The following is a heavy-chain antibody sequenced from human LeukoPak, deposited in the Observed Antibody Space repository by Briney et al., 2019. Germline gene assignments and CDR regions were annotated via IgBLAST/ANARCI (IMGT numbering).Heavy chain of an antibody. CDR3: VRDPAAYYYDSTFDY. J-gene: IGHJ4*02. D-gene: IGHD3-22*01. CDR1: GFTFSNHA. Sequence: GGSLRLSCSASGFTFSNHAMHWVRQAPGEGLEFVAAISSNRGTTYHADSVEGRFAISRDNSKNTLFLQMTFLRIEDTAVYYCVRDPAAYYYDSTFDYWGQGTLVTVSA. CDR2: ISSNRGTT. V-gene: IGHV3-64D*09.